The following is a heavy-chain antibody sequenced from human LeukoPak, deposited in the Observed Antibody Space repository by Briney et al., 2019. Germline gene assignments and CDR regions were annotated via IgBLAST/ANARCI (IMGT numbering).Heavy chain of an antibody. CDR3: ARVRPSGWYYYYGMDV. J-gene: IGHJ6*02. D-gene: IGHD3-10*01. V-gene: IGHV4-4*02. CDR2: IYHSGST. Sequence: SETLSLTCAVSGGSISSSNWWSWVRQPPGKGLEWIGEIYHSGSTNYNPSLKSRVTISVDKSKNQFSLKLSSVTAADTAVYYCARVRPSGWYYYYGMDVWGQGTTVTVSS. CDR1: GGSISSSNW.